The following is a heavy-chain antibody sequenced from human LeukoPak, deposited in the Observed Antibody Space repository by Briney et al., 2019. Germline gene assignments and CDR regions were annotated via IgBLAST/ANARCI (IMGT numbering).Heavy chain of an antibody. CDR3: ARDPEIAVVGTDY. V-gene: IGHV7-4-1*02. CDR1: GYTFTSYT. Sequence: GASVKVSCKASGYTFTSYTINWVRQVPGQGLEWMGWINTETGDPTYAQGFTGRYVFSLDTSVRTAYLQISSLRAEDSAVYFCARDPEIAVVGTDYWGQGTLVTVSS. J-gene: IGHJ4*02. CDR2: INTETGDP. D-gene: IGHD6-19*01.